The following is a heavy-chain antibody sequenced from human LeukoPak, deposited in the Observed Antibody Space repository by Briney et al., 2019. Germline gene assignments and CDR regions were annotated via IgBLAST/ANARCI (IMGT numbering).Heavy chain of an antibody. CDR1: GFTFSDYY. V-gene: IGHV3-11*04. J-gene: IGHJ4*02. D-gene: IGHD4-17*01. CDR2: ISSSGSTI. Sequence: GGSLRLSCAASGFTFSDYYMSWIRQAPGKGLEWVSYISSSGSTIHYADSVRGRFTISRDNTKNSLFLQMNSLRAEDTAVYYCARYGGLRALLDYWGQGTLVTVSS. CDR3: ARYGGLRALLDY.